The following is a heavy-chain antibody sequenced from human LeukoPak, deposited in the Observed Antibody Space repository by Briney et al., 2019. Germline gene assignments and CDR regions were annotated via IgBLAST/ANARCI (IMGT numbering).Heavy chain of an antibody. V-gene: IGHV3-30-3*01. CDR2: ISYDGSNK. J-gene: IGHJ4*02. D-gene: IGHD1-7*01. CDR1: GFTFSSYA. Sequence: PGGSLRLSCAASGFTFSSYAMHWVRQAPGKGLEWVAVISYDGSNKYYADSVKGRFTISRDNSKNTLYLQMNSLRAEDTAVYYCARGHYEDFWSSYRYNWNYDLYFDYWGQGTLVTVSS. CDR3: ARGHYEDFWSSYRYNWNYDLYFDY.